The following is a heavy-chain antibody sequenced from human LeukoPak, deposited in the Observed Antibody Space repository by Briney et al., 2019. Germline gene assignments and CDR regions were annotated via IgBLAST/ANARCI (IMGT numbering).Heavy chain of an antibody. V-gene: IGHV3-7*01. CDR2: IRQDGSEK. J-gene: IGHJ6*02. D-gene: IGHD1-26*01. CDR3: ARARGVGATKKYYGMDV. CDR1: GFTFSSYW. Sequence: GGSLRLSCAASGFTFSSYWMSWVRQAPGKGLEWVANIRQDGSEKYYVDSVKGRFTISRDNAKNSLYLQMNSLRAEDTAVYYCARARGVGATKKYYGMDVWGQGTTVTVSS.